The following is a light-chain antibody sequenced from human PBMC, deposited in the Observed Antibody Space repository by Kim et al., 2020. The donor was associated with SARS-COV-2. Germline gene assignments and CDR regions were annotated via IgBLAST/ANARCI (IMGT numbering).Light chain of an antibody. Sequence: DIQMTQTPSTVSSAVGDRVTITCRASQGIGTWLAWYQQKPGKAPKLLIFDASNLQSRVPSRFSGSGSGTQFTLTISSLQPDDYGNYFCQQYSRDSRTFGEGTKVDIK. V-gene: IGKV1-5*01. CDR1: QGIGTW. J-gene: IGKJ1*01. CDR2: DAS. CDR3: QQYSRDSRT.